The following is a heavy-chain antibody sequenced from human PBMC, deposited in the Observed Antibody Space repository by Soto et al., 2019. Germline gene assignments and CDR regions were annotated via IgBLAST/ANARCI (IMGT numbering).Heavy chain of an antibody. J-gene: IGHJ5*02. CDR1: GGSFSGYY. Sequence: SETLSLTCAVYGGSFSGYYWSWIRQPPGKGLEWIGEINHSGSTNYNPSLKSRVTISVDTSKNQFSLKLSSVTAADTAVYYCARDKYYDYIWGSYRAYNWFDPWGQGTLVTVSS. V-gene: IGHV4-34*01. CDR3: ARDKYYDYIWGSYRAYNWFDP. CDR2: INHSGST. D-gene: IGHD3-16*02.